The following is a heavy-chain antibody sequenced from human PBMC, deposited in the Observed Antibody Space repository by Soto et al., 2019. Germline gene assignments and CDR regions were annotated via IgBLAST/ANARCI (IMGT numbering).Heavy chain of an antibody. D-gene: IGHD6-19*01. Sequence: GALAVMSRVAGSLVSSHCWRWIRKPPGKGLEWIGYIYYSGSTNYKPSLKSRVTISVDTSKNQFSLNLSSVNAADTAVYYCARDKYSSFSRRFDVWG. CDR2: IYYSGST. CDR1: GSLVSSHC. CDR3: ARDKYSSFSRRFDV. V-gene: IGHV4-59*02. J-gene: IGHJ6*02.